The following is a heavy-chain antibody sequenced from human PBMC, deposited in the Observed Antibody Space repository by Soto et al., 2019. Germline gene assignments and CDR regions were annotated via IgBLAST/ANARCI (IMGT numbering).Heavy chain of an antibody. J-gene: IGHJ5*01. CDR1: GGSISSYY. D-gene: IGHD3-10*02. Sequence: QVQLQESGPGLVKPSETLSLTCTVSGGSISSYYWSWIRQPPGKGLEWIVFIFYSGSTSYNPSLKSRVTISIDTSEYPFSLKLNSVTAADTAVYYCASMIGDPVLSFDSWGQGTLVAVSS. V-gene: IGHV4-59*01. CDR2: IFYSGST. CDR3: ASMIGDPVLSFDS.